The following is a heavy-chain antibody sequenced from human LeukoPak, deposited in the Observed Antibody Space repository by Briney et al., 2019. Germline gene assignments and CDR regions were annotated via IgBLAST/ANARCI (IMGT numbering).Heavy chain of an antibody. CDR3: AKARSRNFAPTPFDY. V-gene: IGHV3-21*01. J-gene: IGHJ4*02. CDR2: ISSSSSYI. D-gene: IGHD3-9*01. Sequence: GGSLRLSCAASGFTFSSYSMNWVRQAPGKGLEWVSSISSSSSYIYYADSVKGRFTISRDNAKNSLYLQMNSLRAEDTAVHYCAKARSRNFAPTPFDYWGQGTLVAVSS. CDR1: GFTFSSYS.